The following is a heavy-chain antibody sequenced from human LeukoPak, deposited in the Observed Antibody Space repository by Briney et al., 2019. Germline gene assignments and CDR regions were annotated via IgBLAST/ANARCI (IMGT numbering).Heavy chain of an antibody. CDR1: GYTFTSYY. J-gene: IGHJ5*02. V-gene: IGHV1-46*01. Sequence: ASVKVSCKASGYTFTSYYMHWVRQAPGQGLEWMGIINLSGGTTYYAQKFQGRVNMTNDMSTSTVYMELSSLRSEDTDVYYCARDFGYNWKANWFDPWGQGTLVTVS. CDR2: INLSGGTT. CDR3: ARDFGYNWKANWFDP. D-gene: IGHD1-1*01.